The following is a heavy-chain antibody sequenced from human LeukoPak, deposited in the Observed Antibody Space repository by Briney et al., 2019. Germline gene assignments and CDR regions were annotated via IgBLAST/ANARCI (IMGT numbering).Heavy chain of an antibody. J-gene: IGHJ6*03. Sequence: SETLFLTCTVSGVSISSYYWSWIRQPPGKGLEWIGYIYYSGSTNYNPSLKSRVTISVDTSKNQFSLKLSSVTAADTAVYYCARSGIYYDSSGYYYYYYYMDVWGKGTTVTVSS. V-gene: IGHV4-59*01. CDR1: GVSISSYY. D-gene: IGHD3-22*01. CDR2: IYYSGST. CDR3: ARSGIYYDSSGYYYYYYYMDV.